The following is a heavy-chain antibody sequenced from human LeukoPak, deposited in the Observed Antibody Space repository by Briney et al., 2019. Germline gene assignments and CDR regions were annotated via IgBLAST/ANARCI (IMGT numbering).Heavy chain of an antibody. CDR2: INTNTGNP. V-gene: IGHV7-4-1*02. D-gene: IGHD5-18*01. CDR1: GYTFTGYY. J-gene: IGHJ4*02. CDR3: ARFEVTQRGYSYGYDY. Sequence: ASVKVSCKASGYTFTGYYMYWVRQAPGQGLEWMGWINTNTGNPTYAQGFTGRFVFSLDTSVSTAYLQISSLKAEDTAVYYCARFEVTQRGYSYGYDYWGQGTLVTVSS.